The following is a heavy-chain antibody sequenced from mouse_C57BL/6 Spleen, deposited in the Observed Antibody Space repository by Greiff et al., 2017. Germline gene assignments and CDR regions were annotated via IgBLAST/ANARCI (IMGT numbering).Heavy chain of an antibody. CDR1: GYTFTNYW. D-gene: IGHD2-4*01. V-gene: IGHV1-59*01. CDR2: IDPSASYT. CDR3: ARRDNDSLYYAMDY. J-gene: IGHJ4*01. Sequence: VQLQQPGAELVRPGTSVKLSCKASGYTFTNYWMHWVKQRPGQGLEWIGVIDPSASYTNYNQKFKGKATLTVDTASSTAYMQLSSLTSKDSAVYDCARRDNDSLYYAMDYWGQGPSVTVAS.